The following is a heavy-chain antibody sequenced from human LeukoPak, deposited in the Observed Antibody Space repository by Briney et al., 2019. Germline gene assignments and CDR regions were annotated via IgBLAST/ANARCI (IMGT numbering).Heavy chain of an antibody. J-gene: IGHJ6*02. CDR2: ISAYNGNT. CDR1: GYTFTSYG. Sequence: GASVKVSCKASGYTFTSYGISWVRQAPGQGLEWMGWISAYNGNTNYAQKLQGRVTMTTDTSTSTAYMELRSLRSDDTAVYYCARDPLGGEQQLYYYYYGMDVWGQGTTVIVSS. CDR3: ARDPLGGEQQLYYYYYGMDV. V-gene: IGHV1-18*01. D-gene: IGHD6-13*01.